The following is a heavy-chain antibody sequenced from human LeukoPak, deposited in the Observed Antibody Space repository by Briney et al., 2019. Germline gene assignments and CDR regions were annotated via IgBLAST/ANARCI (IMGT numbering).Heavy chain of an antibody. J-gene: IGHJ5*02. CDR2: ISGSGGSI. CDR3: ANGKVPYSSSYNWFDP. Sequence: AGGSLRLSCAASGFTFSSYAMTWVRQAPGKGLEWVSSISGSGGSIYYADSVKGRFTISRDNSKNTLYLQMNSLRAEDTAVYYCANGKVPYSSSYNWFDPWGQGTLVTVSS. V-gene: IGHV3-23*01. CDR1: GFTFSSYA. D-gene: IGHD6-13*01.